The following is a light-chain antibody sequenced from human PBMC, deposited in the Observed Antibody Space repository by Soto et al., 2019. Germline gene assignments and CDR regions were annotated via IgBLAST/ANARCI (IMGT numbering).Light chain of an antibody. CDR3: ISLTSSPSYV. CDR2: DVS. V-gene: IGLV2-14*03. Sequence: QSALTQPASVSGSPGQSITISCAGTSSDIGAYNYVSWYQQHPGKAPKLMIYDVSNRPSGISNRFSGSKSGNTASLTISGLQVEDEADYYCISLTSSPSYVFGTGTRSPS. CDR1: SSDIGAYNY. J-gene: IGLJ1*01.